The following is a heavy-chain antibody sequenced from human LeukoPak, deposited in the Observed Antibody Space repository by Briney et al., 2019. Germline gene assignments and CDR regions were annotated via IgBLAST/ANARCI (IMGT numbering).Heavy chain of an antibody. CDR1: GFTFSNSW. D-gene: IGHD5-12*01. CDR2: TNERGSST. V-gene: IGHV3-74*01. J-gene: IGHJ4*02. Sequence: GGSLRLSCAASGFTFSNSWLHWVRQAPGKGLVWVSRTNERGSSTSYADSVKGRFTISRDNAKNTLYLQMSNLRADDTAVYYCAGGRLVATSKAVAIDYWGQGTLVTVSS. CDR3: AGGRLVATSKAVAIDY.